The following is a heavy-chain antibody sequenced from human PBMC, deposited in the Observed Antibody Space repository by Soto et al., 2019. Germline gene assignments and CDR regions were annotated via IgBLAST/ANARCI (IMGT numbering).Heavy chain of an antibody. CDR3: ARGNQLIFDY. CDR2: ASDSGVT. D-gene: IGHD1-1*01. Sequence: QVRLQESGPGVVKPSECLSLSCSVYGGSASGYHWYWMRLPPGKGLESIGYASDSGVTRYDPSLSGRVTISVDAPQRQVSLELRSVTSADKAVYYCARGNQLIFDYWGQGTLITVSS. CDR1: GGSASGYH. J-gene: IGHJ4*02. V-gene: IGHV4-59*02.